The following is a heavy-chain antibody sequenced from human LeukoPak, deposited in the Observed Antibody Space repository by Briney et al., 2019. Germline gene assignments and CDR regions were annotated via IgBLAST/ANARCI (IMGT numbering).Heavy chain of an antibody. J-gene: IGHJ4*02. D-gene: IGHD1-26*01. V-gene: IGHV3-48*02. CDR2: ITSSSSTI. CDR1: GFTFSRYS. Sequence: GGSLRLSCAASGFTFSRYSMNWVRQAPGRGLEWVSYITSSSSTIYYADSVKGRFTISRDNAKNSLYLQMNSMRDEDTAVYYCARNEWADYLGQGTLVTVSS. CDR3: ARNEWADY.